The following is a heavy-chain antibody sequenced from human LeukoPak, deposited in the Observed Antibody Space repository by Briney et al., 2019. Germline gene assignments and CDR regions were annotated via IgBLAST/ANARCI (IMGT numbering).Heavy chain of an antibody. CDR1: GGSISSSSYY. V-gene: IGHV4-39*01. D-gene: IGHD6-19*01. J-gene: IGHJ6*03. CDR3: ARHTRGWGKQWLKDYYYYMDV. CDR2: IYYSGST. Sequence: SETLSLTCTVSGGSISSSSYYWGWIRQPPGKGLEWIGSIYYSGSTYYNPSLKSRVTISVDTSKNQFSLKLSSVTAADTAVYYCARHTRGWGKQWLKDYYYYMDVWGKGTTVTISS.